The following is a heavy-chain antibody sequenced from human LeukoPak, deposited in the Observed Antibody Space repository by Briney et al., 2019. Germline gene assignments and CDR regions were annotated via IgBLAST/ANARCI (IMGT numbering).Heavy chain of an antibody. Sequence: ASVKVSCKASGYTFTGYYMHWVRQAPGQGLEWMGWINPNSGGTNYAQKFQGRVTMTRDTSISTAYMELSRLRSDDTAVYYCARVAAAGFSPNDYWGQGTLVTVSS. D-gene: IGHD6-13*01. V-gene: IGHV1-2*02. CDR3: ARVAAAGFSPNDY. CDR1: GYTFTGYY. CDR2: INPNSGGT. J-gene: IGHJ4*02.